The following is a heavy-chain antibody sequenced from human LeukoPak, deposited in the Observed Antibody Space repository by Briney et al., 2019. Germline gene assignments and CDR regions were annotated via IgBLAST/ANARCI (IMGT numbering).Heavy chain of an antibody. CDR1: GYTLTELA. CDR2: FDPEDGET. J-gene: IGHJ4*02. V-gene: IGHV1-24*01. CDR3: ATDPVSGSGSHPN. D-gene: IGHD3-10*01. Sequence: ASVKVSCKVSGYTLTELAMHWVRQAPGKGLEWMGGFDPEDGETIYAQKFQGRVTMTEDTSTDTAYMEVRSLRSEDTAVYYCATDPVSGSGSHPNWGRGTLVTVSS.